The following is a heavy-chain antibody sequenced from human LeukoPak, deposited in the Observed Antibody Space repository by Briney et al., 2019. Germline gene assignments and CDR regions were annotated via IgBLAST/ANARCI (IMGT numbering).Heavy chain of an antibody. CDR3: ATLYCSSTSCYTGDYYYYGMDV. J-gene: IGHJ6*02. V-gene: IGHV1-24*01. Sequence: ASAKVSCKVSGYTLTELSMHWVRQAPGKGLEWMGGFDPEDGETIYAQKFQGRVTMTEDTSTDTAYMELSSLRSEDTAVYYCATLYCSSTSCYTGDYYYYGMDVWGQGTTVTVSS. CDR1: GYTLTELS. D-gene: IGHD2-2*02. CDR2: FDPEDGET.